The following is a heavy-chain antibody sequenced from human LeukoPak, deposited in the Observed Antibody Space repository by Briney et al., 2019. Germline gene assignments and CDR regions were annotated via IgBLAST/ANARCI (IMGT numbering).Heavy chain of an antibody. Sequence: GGCLRLSCAASGFIFSSYEMNWVRQAPGKGLEWVSYISSSGSTIYYAASVKGRFTISRDNAKNSLYLQMNSLRAEDTAVYYCARGGYYYYYMDVWGKGTTVTVSS. CDR3: ARGGYYYYYMDV. CDR1: GFIFSSYE. D-gene: IGHD3-16*01. J-gene: IGHJ6*03. V-gene: IGHV3-48*03. CDR2: ISSSGSTI.